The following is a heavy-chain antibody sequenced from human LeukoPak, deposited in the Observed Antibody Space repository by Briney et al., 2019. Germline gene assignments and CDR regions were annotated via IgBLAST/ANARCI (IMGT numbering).Heavy chain of an antibody. J-gene: IGHJ6*02. CDR3: ASAAYCGGDCYYYYYGMDV. CDR2: INPSGGST. CDR1: GYTFTGYY. D-gene: IGHD2-21*02. V-gene: IGHV1-46*01. Sequence: ASVKVSCKASGYTFTGYYMHWVRQAPGQGLEWMGIINPSGGSTSYAQKFQGRVTMTRDTSTSTVYMELSSLRSEDTAVYYCASAAYCGGDCYYYYYGMDVWGQGTTVTVSS.